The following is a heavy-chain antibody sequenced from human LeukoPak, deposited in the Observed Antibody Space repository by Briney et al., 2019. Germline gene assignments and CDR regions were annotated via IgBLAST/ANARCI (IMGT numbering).Heavy chain of an antibody. Sequence: GGPVRLSCSASGFNFNKYALHWVRQAPGKGLDYVSGINAEGGSTYYADSVRARFTISRDNSKNTLYLQMSSLRPEDTAVYYCVKTMVTFGGLIRTDAFDIWGPGKIGSVSS. CDR1: GFNFNKYA. V-gene: IGHV3-64D*08. D-gene: IGHD3-16*01. CDR2: INAEGGST. CDR3: VKTMVTFGGLIRTDAFDI. J-gene: IGHJ3*02.